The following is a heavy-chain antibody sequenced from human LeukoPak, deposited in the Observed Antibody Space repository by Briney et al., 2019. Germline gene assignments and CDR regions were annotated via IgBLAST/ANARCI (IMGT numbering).Heavy chain of an antibody. V-gene: IGHV4-59*08. D-gene: IGHD6-13*01. CDR3: ARVEAAAAPFGY. J-gene: IGHJ4*02. CDR1: GVSISSYY. Sequence: KTSETLSLTCTVSGVSISSYYWSWIRQPPGKGLEWLGCIYYSGSTNYNPSLQSRVTISGDTSKNQFSLKLRTATAADTAVYYCARVEAAAAPFGYCGQGTLVTVSS. CDR2: IYYSGST.